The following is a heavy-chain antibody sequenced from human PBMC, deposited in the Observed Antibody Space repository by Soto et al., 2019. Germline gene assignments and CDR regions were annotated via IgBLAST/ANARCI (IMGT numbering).Heavy chain of an antibody. CDR1: RFTFSSYW. CDR3: ARVDTMIVVVIHYYYYGMDV. D-gene: IGHD3-22*01. V-gene: IGHV3-7*03. J-gene: IGHJ6*02. Sequence: PGGSLRLSCAASRFTFSSYWMSWVRQAPGKGLEWVANIKQDGSEKYYVDSVKGRFTISRDNAKNSLYLQMNSLRAEDTAVYYWARVDTMIVVVIHYYYYGMDVWGQGTTVTVSS. CDR2: IKQDGSEK.